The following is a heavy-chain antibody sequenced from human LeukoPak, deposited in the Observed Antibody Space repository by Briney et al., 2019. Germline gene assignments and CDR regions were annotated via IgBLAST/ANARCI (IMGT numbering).Heavy chain of an antibody. CDR1: GFTFSSYW. CDR2: IKEDGSQK. CDR3: ERDRGGGSYDY. D-gene: IGHD1-26*01. V-gene: IGHV3-7*01. Sequence: GGSLRLSCAASGFTFSSYWMVWVRQAPGKGLEWVAKIKEDGSQKQYVDSVKGRFTISRDNAKNSLYLQMSSLRAEDTAVYYCERDRGGGSYDYWGQGTVVTVSS. J-gene: IGHJ4*02.